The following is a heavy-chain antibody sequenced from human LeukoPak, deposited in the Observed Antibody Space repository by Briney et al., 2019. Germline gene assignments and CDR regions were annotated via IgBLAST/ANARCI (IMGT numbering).Heavy chain of an antibody. D-gene: IGHD6-13*01. CDR2: FDPEDGET. V-gene: IGHV1-24*01. CDR3: ARAVGIAAAETPFDY. Sequence: ASVKVSCKVSGYTLTELSMHWVRQAPGKGLEWMGGFDPEDGETIYAQKFQGRATMTEDTSTDTAYMELSSLRSEDTAVYYCARAVGIAAAETPFDYWGQGTLVTVSS. CDR1: GYTLTELS. J-gene: IGHJ4*02.